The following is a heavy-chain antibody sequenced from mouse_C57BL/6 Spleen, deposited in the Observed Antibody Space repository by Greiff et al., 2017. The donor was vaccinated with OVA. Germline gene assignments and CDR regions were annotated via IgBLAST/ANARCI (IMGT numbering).Heavy chain of an antibody. D-gene: IGHD1-1*01. CDR1: GYTFTSYG. J-gene: IGHJ4*01. CDR3: ARELRYYGIYAMDY. CDR2: IYPRSGNT. Sequence: QVQLKESGAELARPGASVKLSCKASGYTFTSYGISWVKQRTGQGLEWIGEIYPRSGNTYYNEKFKGKATLTADKSSSTAYMELRSLTSEDSAVYFCARELRYYGIYAMDYWGQGTSVTVSS. V-gene: IGHV1-81*01.